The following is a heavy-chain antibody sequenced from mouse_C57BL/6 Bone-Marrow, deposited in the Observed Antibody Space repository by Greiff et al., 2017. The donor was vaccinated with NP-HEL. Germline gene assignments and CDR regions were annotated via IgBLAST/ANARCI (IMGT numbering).Heavy chain of an antibody. Sequence: QVQLQQPGPELVKPGASVKISCKASGYAFSSSWMNWVKQRPGRGLEWIGRIYPGDGDTNYNGKFKGKATLTADKSSSTAYMQLSSLTSEDSAVYLCAMKARSYFDYWGQGTTLTVSS. V-gene: IGHV1-82*01. D-gene: IGHD3-1*01. CDR1: GYAFSSSW. J-gene: IGHJ2*01. CDR2: IYPGDGDT. CDR3: AMKARSYFDY.